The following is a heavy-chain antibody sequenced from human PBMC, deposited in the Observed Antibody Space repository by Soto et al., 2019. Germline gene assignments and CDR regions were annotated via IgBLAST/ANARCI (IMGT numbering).Heavy chain of an antibody. J-gene: IGHJ4*02. D-gene: IGHD1-26*01. Sequence: QVHLVESGGGVVQPGRSLRLSCEASGLTFSTYAMHWVRQAPGKALEWLAIVSDDGTKTHHAESVKGRITISRENSKNTLYLRMNSLRVEDTAVYYCVKAKAGGTDFRLDYWGQGTLVTVSS. CDR2: VSDDGTKT. CDR3: VKAKAGGTDFRLDY. CDR1: GLTFSTYA. V-gene: IGHV3-30*03.